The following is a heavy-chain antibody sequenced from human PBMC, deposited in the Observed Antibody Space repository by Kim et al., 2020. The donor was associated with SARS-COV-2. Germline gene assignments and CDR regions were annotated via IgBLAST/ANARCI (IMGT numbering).Heavy chain of an antibody. CDR2: ISAYNGNT. V-gene: IGHV1-18*01. D-gene: IGHD2-21*02. J-gene: IGHJ6*02. CDR1: GYTFTSYG. CDR3: ARQVCGGDCYSREYYYGMDV. Sequence: ASVKVSCKASGYTFTSYGISWVRQAPGQGLEWMGWISAYNGNTNYAQKFQGRVTMTTDTSTSTAYMELRSLRSDDTAVYYCARQVCGGDCYSREYYYGMDVCGQRTTCTVSS.